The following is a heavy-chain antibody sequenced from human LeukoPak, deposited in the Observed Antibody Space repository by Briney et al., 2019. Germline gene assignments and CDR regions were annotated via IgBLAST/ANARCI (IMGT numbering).Heavy chain of an antibody. Sequence: SVKVSCTASGYTLTSYGISSVRAALGQGVGWRWWISVYNGNTNYAQKRQGRVTITRDTSTSKAYRERRSLRSDGTAVYYCARDFPIVVVIGHSKFDPWGQGTLVTVSS. CDR3: ARDFPIVVVIGHSKFDP. D-gene: IGHD3-22*01. V-gene: IGHV1-18*01. J-gene: IGHJ5*02. CDR2: ISVYNGNT. CDR1: GYTLTSYG.